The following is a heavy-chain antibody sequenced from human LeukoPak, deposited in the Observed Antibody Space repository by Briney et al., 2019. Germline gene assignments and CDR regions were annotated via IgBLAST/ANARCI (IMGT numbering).Heavy chain of an antibody. CDR1: GFTFSSYE. D-gene: IGHD6-13*01. CDR3: ARGGYSSSWYGADYYYYMDV. V-gene: IGHV3-48*03. Sequence: PGGSLRLSCAASGFTFSSYEMNWVRQAPGKGLEWVSYISSSGSTIYYADSVKGRFTISRDNAKNSLYLQMNSLRAEDTAVYYCARGGYSSSWYGADYYYYMDVWGKGTTVTISS. CDR2: ISSSGSTI. J-gene: IGHJ6*03.